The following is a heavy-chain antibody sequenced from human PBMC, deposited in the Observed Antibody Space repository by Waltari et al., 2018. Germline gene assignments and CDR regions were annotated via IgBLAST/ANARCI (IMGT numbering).Heavy chain of an antibody. CDR3: ARLSIAAAGPGWFDP. D-gene: IGHD6-13*01. CDR2: IYYSGST. J-gene: IGHJ5*02. V-gene: IGHV4-59*01. Sequence: QVQLQESGPGLVKPSETLSLTCTVPGGSISSYYWSWIRQPPGKGLEWIGYIYYSGSTNYNPSLKSRVTISVDTSKNQFSLKLSSVTAADTAVYYCARLSIAAAGPGWFDPWGQGTLVTVSS. CDR1: GGSISSYY.